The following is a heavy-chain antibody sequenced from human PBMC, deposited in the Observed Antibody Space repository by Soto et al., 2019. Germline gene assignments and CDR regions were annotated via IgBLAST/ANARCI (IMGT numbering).Heavy chain of an antibody. V-gene: IGHV4-59*12. CDR3: ARGPLKGSNYRPRYFDY. CDR1: GGSISSYY. D-gene: IGHD4-4*01. CDR2: INYSGST. J-gene: IGHJ4*02. Sequence: PSETLSLTCTVSGGSISSYYWSWIRQPPGKGLEWIGEINYSGSTNYIPSLKSRVTISVDTSKNQFSLKLSSVTAADTAVYYCARGPLKGSNYRPRYFDYWGQGTLVTVSS.